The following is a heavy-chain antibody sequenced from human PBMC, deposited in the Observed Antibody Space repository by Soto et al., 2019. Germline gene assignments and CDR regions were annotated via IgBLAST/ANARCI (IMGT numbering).Heavy chain of an antibody. V-gene: IGHV1-18*01. Sequence: QVQLVQSGAEVKKPGASVKVSCKASGYTFSSYGISWVRQAPGQGLEWMGWISVYNGNTNYAQKLQGRVTMTTDTSTTTAYMQLRNLRSDDTAVYYCAAAAAGVFGMDVWGQGTTFTVSS. CDR3: AAAAAGVFGMDV. D-gene: IGHD6-13*01. J-gene: IGHJ6*02. CDR2: ISVYNGNT. CDR1: GYTFSSYG.